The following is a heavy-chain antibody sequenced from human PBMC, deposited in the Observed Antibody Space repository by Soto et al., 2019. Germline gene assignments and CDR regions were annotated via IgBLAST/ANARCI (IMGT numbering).Heavy chain of an antibody. CDR3: VEDNLAGGADV. CDR2: MYSSGDV. Sequence: VQLVESGGALVQPGGSLRLSCATSGFALRDSAMHWVRQVSGGGLQWVSGMYSSGDVGYAGSVRGRFTMSRDVARNALFLQMSSLTADDTALYYCVEDNLAGGADVWGQGTTVTVSS. V-gene: IGHV3-9*01. J-gene: IGHJ6*02. CDR1: GFALRDSA. D-gene: IGHD3-10*01.